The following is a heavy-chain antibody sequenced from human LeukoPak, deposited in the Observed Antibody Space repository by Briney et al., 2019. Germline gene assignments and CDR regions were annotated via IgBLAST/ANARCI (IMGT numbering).Heavy chain of an antibody. V-gene: IGHV3-33*01. CDR3: ARDVAAAGSDNWFDP. D-gene: IGHD6-13*01. CDR2: IWYDGSNK. J-gene: IGHJ5*02. CDR1: GFTFSSYG. Sequence: GGSLRLSCAASGFTFSSYGMHWVRQAPGKGLEWGAVIWYDGSNKYYADSVRGRFTISRDNSKNTLYLQMNSLRAEDTAVYYCARDVAAAGSDNWFDPWGQGTLVTVSS.